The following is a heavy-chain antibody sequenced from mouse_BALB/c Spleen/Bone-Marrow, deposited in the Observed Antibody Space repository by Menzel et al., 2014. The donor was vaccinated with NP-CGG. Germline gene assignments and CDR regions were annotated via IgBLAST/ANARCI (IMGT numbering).Heavy chain of an antibody. D-gene: IGHD1-1*01. CDR3: SRGYYGSTYYYAMDY. CDR1: GYTFTSYY. Sequence: VKLQQSGAELVKPGASVKLSCKASGYTFTSYYMFWVKQRPGQGLEWIGEINPSNVDTNFNEKFKSKATLTVDKSSNTAYMQLNSRTSGESAVDYCSRGYYGSTYYYAMDYWGQGTSVTVSS. CDR2: INPSNVDT. J-gene: IGHJ4*01. V-gene: IGHV1S81*02.